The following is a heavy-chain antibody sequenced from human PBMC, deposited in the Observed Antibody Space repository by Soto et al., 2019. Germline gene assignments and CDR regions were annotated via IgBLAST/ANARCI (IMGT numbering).Heavy chain of an antibody. J-gene: IGHJ4*02. V-gene: IGHV1-3*01. D-gene: IGHD3-22*01. Sequence: QVQLVQSGAEVKKPGAAVKVSCKASGYSFTNYALHWVRQAPGQRLECMGWINGANGNTMYSEKFQGRVTITRDTSASTAYMELSSLRSEDTAVYYCARDRFYPDGSGTYGYLDYLGQGTLVTVSS. CDR2: INGANGNT. CDR1: GYSFTNYA. CDR3: ARDRFYPDGSGTYGYLDY.